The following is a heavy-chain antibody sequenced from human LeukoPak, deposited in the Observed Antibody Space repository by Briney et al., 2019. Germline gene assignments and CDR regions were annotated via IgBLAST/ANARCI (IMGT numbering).Heavy chain of an antibody. V-gene: IGHV1-18*01. D-gene: IGHD1-26*01. Sequence: ASVKVSCKASGYTFTSDGISWVRQAPGQGLEWMGWISAYNANTNYAQKLQGRVNITTDPSTRTAYMELRSLRSDDTAVYYCARTTIVGATKGGTPENLWGQGTLVTVSS. J-gene: IGHJ5*02. CDR3: ARTTIVGATKGGTPENL. CDR1: GYTFTSDG. CDR2: ISAYNANT.